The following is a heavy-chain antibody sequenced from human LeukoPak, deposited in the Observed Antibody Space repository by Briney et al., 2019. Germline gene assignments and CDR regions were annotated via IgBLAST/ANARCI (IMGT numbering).Heavy chain of an antibody. CDR3: ASSLYRGAADAFDI. CDR2: NT. CDR1: GASISSNTYF. J-gene: IGHJ3*02. V-gene: IGHV4-39*01. D-gene: IGHD3-10*01. Sequence: PSETLSLTCTVSGASISSNTYFWGWIRQPPGKGLEWIGSNTYYDPSLKSRVTISLDTSKNQFSLKVTSLTAADTAVYFCASSLYRGAADAFDIWSQGTMVTVS.